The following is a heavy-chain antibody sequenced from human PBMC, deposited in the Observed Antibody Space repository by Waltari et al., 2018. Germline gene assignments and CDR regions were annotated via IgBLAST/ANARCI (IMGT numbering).Heavy chain of an antibody. CDR1: GFTFSSYG. J-gene: IGHJ4*02. V-gene: IGHV4-38-2*01. D-gene: IGHD6-6*01. CDR2: IYYSGST. Sequence: QVQLVESGGGVVQPGRSLRLSCAASGFTFSSYGMHWVRQAPGKGLEWIGSIYYSGSTYYNPSLKSRVTISVDTSKNQFSLKLSSVTAADTAVYYCARREVVSSSSVPDYWDQGTLVTVSS. CDR3: ARREVVSSSSVPDY.